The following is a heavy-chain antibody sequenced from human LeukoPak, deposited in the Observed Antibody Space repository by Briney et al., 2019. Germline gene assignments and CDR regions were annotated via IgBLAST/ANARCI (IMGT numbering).Heavy chain of an antibody. Sequence: AASVKVSCKASGGTFSSYAISWVRQAPGQGLEWMGRIIPILGIANYAQKIPGRVTITADKSTSTAYIELSSLRSEDTAVYYCARVATMVRGAIGMDVWGQGTTVTVSS. V-gene: IGHV1-69*04. D-gene: IGHD3-10*01. CDR2: IIPILGIA. J-gene: IGHJ6*02. CDR3: ARVATMVRGAIGMDV. CDR1: GGTFSSYA.